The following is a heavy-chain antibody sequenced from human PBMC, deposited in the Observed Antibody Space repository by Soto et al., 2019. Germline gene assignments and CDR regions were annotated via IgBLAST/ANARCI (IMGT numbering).Heavy chain of an antibody. CDR2: ISYDGSNK. CDR3: ARRGDYVGGFDM. V-gene: IGHV3-30*01. CDR1: AFTFSTFP. J-gene: IGHJ3*02. Sequence: QVQLVESGGGVVQPGRSLRLSCAASAFTFSTFPMHWVRQAPGKGLEWVAVISYDGSNKFYADSVRGRFTISRDNSKNTLYLQMHSPRAEDTAVYYCARRGDYVGGFDMWGQGTMVTVSS. D-gene: IGHD4-17*01.